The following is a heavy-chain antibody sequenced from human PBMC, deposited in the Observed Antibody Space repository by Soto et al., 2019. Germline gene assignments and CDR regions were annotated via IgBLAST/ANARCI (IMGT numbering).Heavy chain of an antibody. D-gene: IGHD3-9*01. CDR2: FGTSRKYI. Sequence: GVLRLSCVASGYTFSEYSMNWVRQAPGKGLEWVSYFGTSRKYIFYADSVRGRFTISRDDARNSLYLQLNSLRDEDTAVYYCVRDRDWAFDIWGQGTMVTVSS. J-gene: IGHJ3*02. CDR1: GYTFSEYS. V-gene: IGHV3-48*02. CDR3: VRDRDWAFDI.